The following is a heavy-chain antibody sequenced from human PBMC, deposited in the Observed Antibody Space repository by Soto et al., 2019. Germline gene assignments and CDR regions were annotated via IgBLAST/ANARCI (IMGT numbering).Heavy chain of an antibody. Sequence: PGGSLRLSCAASGFTFSTYVMSWVRQAPGKGLEWVSSIGGGGATFYADSVKGRFTISRDNSKSTVYLELNNLSAEDTAVYHCAKNQGVELVPLATVDWFDPWGQGSVVTVSS. CDR1: GFTFSTYV. J-gene: IGHJ5*02. D-gene: IGHD1-26*01. CDR2: IGGGGAT. V-gene: IGHV3-23*01. CDR3: AKNQGVELVPLATVDWFDP.